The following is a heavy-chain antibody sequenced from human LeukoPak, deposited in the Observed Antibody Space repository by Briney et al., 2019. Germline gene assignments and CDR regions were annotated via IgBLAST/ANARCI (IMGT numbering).Heavy chain of an antibody. CDR2: ISYDGGNK. V-gene: IGHV3-30*18. CDR1: GFTFSNYG. D-gene: IGHD3-10*01. Sequence: GGSLRLSCAASGFTFSNYGMHWVRQAPGKGLEWVALISYDGGNKFYADSVRDRFTISRDNSKNTLFLQMNSLRIEDTAVYYCAKVFEVRGARRPKDYWGQGTLVIVSS. CDR3: AKVFEVRGARRPKDY. J-gene: IGHJ4*02.